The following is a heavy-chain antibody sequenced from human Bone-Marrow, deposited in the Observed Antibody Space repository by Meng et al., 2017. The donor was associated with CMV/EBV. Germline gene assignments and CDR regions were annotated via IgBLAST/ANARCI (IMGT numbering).Heavy chain of an antibody. CDR2: ISSDIKNK. J-gene: IGHJ6*02. CDR1: GFTFSEYD. CDR3: AKDQTFRLNYFYYYGMDV. D-gene: IGHD3-16*01. Sequence: GESLKISCAASGFTFSEYDMHWVRQAPGKGLEWVAFISSDIKNKYYSDSVKGRFAISRDNSKNTLYLQMNSLRVEDTAVYYCAKDQTFRLNYFYYYGMDVWGPGTSVTVSS. V-gene: IGHV3-30*02.